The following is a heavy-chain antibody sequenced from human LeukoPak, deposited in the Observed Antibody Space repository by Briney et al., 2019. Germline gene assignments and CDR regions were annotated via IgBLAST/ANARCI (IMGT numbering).Heavy chain of an antibody. J-gene: IGHJ4*02. CDR2: ISSSSSYI. Sequence: GGSLRLSCAASGFTFSTYNMNWVRQAPGKGLEWVSSISSSSSYIYYADSVKGRFTISRDNAKNSLYLQMNSLRAEDTAVYYCARAPMVSKFDYWGQGTLVTVSS. D-gene: IGHD3-10*01. CDR1: GFTFSTYN. CDR3: ARAPMVSKFDY. V-gene: IGHV3-21*01.